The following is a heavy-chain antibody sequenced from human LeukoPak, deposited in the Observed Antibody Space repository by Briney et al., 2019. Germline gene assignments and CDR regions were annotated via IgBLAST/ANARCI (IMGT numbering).Heavy chain of an antibody. CDR1: SLPFSSYE. CDR2: ISSRGTTI. D-gene: IGHD3-22*01. CDR3: PRVYDKTPPPDY. Sequence: PGGSLRLSCAGYSLPFSSYEMNWVRQAPGKGLEWISYISSRGTTIYYADSVKGRFTISRYDAENSLYLQFNSLRVENAGVYYSPRVYDKTPPPDYWGQGTLVTVSS. V-gene: IGHV3-48*03. J-gene: IGHJ4*02.